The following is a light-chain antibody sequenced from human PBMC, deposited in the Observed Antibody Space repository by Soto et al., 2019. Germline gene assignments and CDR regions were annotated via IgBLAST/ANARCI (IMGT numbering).Light chain of an antibody. Sequence: DIQMTQSPSSLSASVGDRVTITCRASQSISNYLNWYQKKLGKAPKLLIYGASSLQSGVPSRFSGSGWGTDFTLTINSLEPEGSATYYCLESMSVPFSFGGGTKLEIK. CDR3: LESMSVPFS. V-gene: IGKV1-39*01. J-gene: IGKJ4*01. CDR1: QSISNY. CDR2: GAS.